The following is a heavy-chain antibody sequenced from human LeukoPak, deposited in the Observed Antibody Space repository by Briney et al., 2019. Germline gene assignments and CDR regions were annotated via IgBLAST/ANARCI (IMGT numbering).Heavy chain of an antibody. J-gene: IGHJ4*02. V-gene: IGHV3-69-1*01. D-gene: IGHD1-26*01. CDR2: IDTVDYT. CDR3: ATESSGALDF. Sequence: GGSLRLSCATSGFTFSTFLNWVRQAPGKGLQYVSSIDTVDYTYYADSVKGRFTISRDNAKNSLYLQINSLRAEDTAVYYCATESSGALDFWGQGTLVTVSS. CDR1: GFTFSTF.